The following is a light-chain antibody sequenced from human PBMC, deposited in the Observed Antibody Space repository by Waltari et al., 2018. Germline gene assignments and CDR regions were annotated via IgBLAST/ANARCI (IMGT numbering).Light chain of an antibody. CDR2: DVS. CDR3: SSYTSSSTYF. Sequence: QSALTQPASVSGSPGQSITISCTGTSSDVGGYKYVSWYQQHPGQAPKLMIYDVSKRPSGVSNRFSGSKSGNTASLTISGLQPEDVADYYCSSYTSSSTYFFGTGTKVTVL. V-gene: IGLV2-14*01. CDR1: SSDVGGYKY. J-gene: IGLJ1*01.